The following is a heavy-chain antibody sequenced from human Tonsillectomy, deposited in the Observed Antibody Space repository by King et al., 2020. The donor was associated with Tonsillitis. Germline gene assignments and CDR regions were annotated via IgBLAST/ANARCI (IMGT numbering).Heavy chain of an antibody. J-gene: IGHJ4*02. CDR3: ARDPSSGWYFDF. V-gene: IGHV3-33*05. D-gene: IGHD6-19*01. CDR2: LSYDGINK. Sequence: VLLVESGGGVVQPGRSLKLSCAASGFTFSSYGMHWVRQAPGKGLEWVAFLSYDGINKYYADSVKGRFTISRDNSKNTLYLQMNSLRAEDTAVYYCARDPSSGWYFDFWGQGTLVTVSS. CDR1: GFTFSSYG.